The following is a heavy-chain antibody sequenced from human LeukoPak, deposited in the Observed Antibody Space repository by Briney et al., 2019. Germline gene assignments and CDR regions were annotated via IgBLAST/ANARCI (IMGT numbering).Heavy chain of an antibody. CDR3: ARRAGAYSHPYDY. CDR1: GFTVSSNS. D-gene: IGHD4/OR15-4a*01. CDR2: IYSSVT. V-gene: IGHV3-53*01. Sequence: GGSLRLSCTVSGFTVSSNSMSWVRQAPGKGLEWVSFIYSSVTHYSDSVKGRFTISRDNSKNTLYLQMNSLRAEDTAVYYCARRAGAYSHPYDYWGQGTLVTVSS. J-gene: IGHJ4*02.